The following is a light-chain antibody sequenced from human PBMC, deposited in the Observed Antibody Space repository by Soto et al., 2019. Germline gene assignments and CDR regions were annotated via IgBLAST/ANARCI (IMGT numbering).Light chain of an antibody. J-gene: IGLJ2*01. Sequence: QSVLTQPASVSGSPGQSITISCTGTSSDVGGYNYVSWHQQHPGKAPKLMIYDVSNRPSGVSNRFSGSKSGNTASLTISGLQAEDEADYYCSSYTSISTRVFGGGSMVTVL. CDR2: DVS. CDR3: SSYTSISTRV. CDR1: SSDVGGYNY. V-gene: IGLV2-14*01.